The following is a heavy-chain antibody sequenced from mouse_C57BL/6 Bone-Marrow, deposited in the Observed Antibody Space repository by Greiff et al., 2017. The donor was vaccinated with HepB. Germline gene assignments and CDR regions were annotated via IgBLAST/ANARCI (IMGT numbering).Heavy chain of an antibody. CDR2: ISSGSSTI. V-gene: IGHV5-17*01. CDR3: ARNSNYLFAY. CDR1: GFTFSDYG. Sequence: EVQLQESGGGLVKPGGSLKLSCAASGFTFSDYGMHWVRQAPEKGLEWVAYISSGSSTIYYADTVKGRFTISRDNAKNTLFLQMTSLRSEDTAMYYCARNSNYLFAYWGQGTLVTVSA. J-gene: IGHJ3*01. D-gene: IGHD2-5*01.